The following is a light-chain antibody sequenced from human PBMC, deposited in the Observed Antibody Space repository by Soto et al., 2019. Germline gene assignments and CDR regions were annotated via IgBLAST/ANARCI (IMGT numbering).Light chain of an antibody. CDR3: QQYGSPPQT. Sequence: EIVLTQSPGTLSLSPGERATLSCRASQSVRSSYLAWYQQKPGQAPRLLIYGASSRATGIPDRISGSGSGIDFTLTISRLEPEDFAVYYCQQYGSPPQTFGQGTKVEI. V-gene: IGKV3-20*01. CDR1: QSVRSSY. J-gene: IGKJ1*01. CDR2: GAS.